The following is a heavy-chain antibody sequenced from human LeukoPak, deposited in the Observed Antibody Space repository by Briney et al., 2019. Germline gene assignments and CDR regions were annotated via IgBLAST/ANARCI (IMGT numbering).Heavy chain of an antibody. CDR2: INPSGGST. Sequence: ASVKVSCKASGYTFTSYYMHWVRQAPGQGLEWMGIINPSGGSTSYAQKFQGGVTMTRDTSTSTVYMELSSLRSEDTAVYYCARASEGGRFDPWGQGTLVTVSS. J-gene: IGHJ5*02. CDR3: ARASEGGRFDP. V-gene: IGHV1-46*01. CDR1: GYTFTSYY. D-gene: IGHD6-25*01.